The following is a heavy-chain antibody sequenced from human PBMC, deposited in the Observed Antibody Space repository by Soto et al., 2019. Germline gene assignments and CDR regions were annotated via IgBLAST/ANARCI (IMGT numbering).Heavy chain of an antibody. CDR1: GGSFSGYY. CDR2: INHSGST. J-gene: IGHJ4*02. D-gene: IGHD6-13*01. V-gene: IGHV4-34*01. CDR3: ARGQTRSSWYWS. Sequence: PSETLSLTCAVYGGSFSGYYWSWIRQPPGKGLEWIGEINHSGSTNYNPSLKSRVTISVDTSKNQFSLKLSSVTAADTAVYYCARGQTRSSWYWSWGQGTLVTVSS.